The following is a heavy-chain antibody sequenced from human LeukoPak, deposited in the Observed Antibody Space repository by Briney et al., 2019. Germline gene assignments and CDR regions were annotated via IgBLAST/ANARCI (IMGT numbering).Heavy chain of an antibody. CDR3: TTGSFDY. CDR1: GFTFSSYW. Sequence: GGSLRLSCAASGFTFSSYWMHWVRQAPGKGLVWVSRINTDGSSTSYADSVKGRFTISRDNAKNTVYLQMNSLKTEDTAVYYCTTGSFDYWGQGTLVTVSS. V-gene: IGHV3-74*01. CDR2: INTDGSST. J-gene: IGHJ4*02.